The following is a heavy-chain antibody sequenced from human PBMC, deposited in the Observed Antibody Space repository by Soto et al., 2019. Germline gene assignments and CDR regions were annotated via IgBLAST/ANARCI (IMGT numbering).Heavy chain of an antibody. CDR1: GGSFSGYY. J-gene: IGHJ4*02. D-gene: IGHD3-3*01. CDR2: INHSGST. Sequence: QVQLQQWGAGLLKPSETLSLTCAVYGGSFSGYYWSWIRQPPGKGLEWIGEINHSGSTNYNPSLKRRVTITVDTSKNQFSLKLSSVTAADTAVYYCARSENYDFWSGFFVWGQGTLVTVSS. V-gene: IGHV4-34*01. CDR3: ARSENYDFWSGFFV.